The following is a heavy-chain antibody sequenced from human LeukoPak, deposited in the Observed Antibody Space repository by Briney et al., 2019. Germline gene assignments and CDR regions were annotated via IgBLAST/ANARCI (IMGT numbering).Heavy chain of an antibody. CDR2: IYHSGST. CDR3: ASARWDY. V-gene: IGHV4-30-2*01. Sequence: SETLSLTCAVSDGSISSGGYSWSWIRQPPGKGLEWIGYIYHSGSTYYNPSLKSRVTISVDRSKNQFSLKLSSVTAADTAVYYCASARWDYWGQGTLVTVSS. J-gene: IGHJ4*02. CDR1: DGSISSGGYS. D-gene: IGHD2-15*01.